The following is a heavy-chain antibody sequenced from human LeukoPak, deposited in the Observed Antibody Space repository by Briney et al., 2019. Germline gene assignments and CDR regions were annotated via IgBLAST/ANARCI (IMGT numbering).Heavy chain of an antibody. Sequence: SVKVSCKASGGTFSSYAISWVRQAPGQGLEWMGGIIPIFGTTNYAQKFQDRVTITADKSTSTAYIELSSLRSEDTAVYYCARVVGLTGYSGSWYSGYYYYMDVWGKGTTVTVSS. CDR1: GGTFSSYA. CDR3: ARVVGLTGYSGSWYSGYYYYMDV. D-gene: IGHD6-13*01. V-gene: IGHV1-69*06. CDR2: IIPIFGTT. J-gene: IGHJ6*03.